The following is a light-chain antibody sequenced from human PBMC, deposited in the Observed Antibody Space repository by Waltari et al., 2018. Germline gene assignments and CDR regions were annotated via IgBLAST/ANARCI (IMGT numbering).Light chain of an antibody. V-gene: IGLV5-37*01. CDR1: SHINVGHFN. CDR2: YNSDSEK. Sequence: QPVLTQPPSSSASPGESARLTCTLPSHINVGHFNIYWYQPKPGSPPRFLLYYNSDSEKAQGSGVPSRFSGSKDASANAGILLISGLQSEDEADYYCMFWPSNVWVFGGGTKLTVL. J-gene: IGLJ3*02. CDR3: MFWPSNVWV.